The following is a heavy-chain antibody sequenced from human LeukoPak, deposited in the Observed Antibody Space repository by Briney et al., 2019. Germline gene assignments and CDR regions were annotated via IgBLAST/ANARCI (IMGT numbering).Heavy chain of an antibody. J-gene: IGHJ4*02. CDR3: ARHQGHDFYDSSGYYSFDY. CDR1: GCSINSYY. Sequence: SETLSLTCTVSGCSINSYYWSWIRQPPGKGLEWIGYIYYTGSTNYNPSLKSRVTISADTAKNQFSLKMSSVTAADTVVYYCARHQGHDFYDSSGYYSFDYWGQGTLVTVSS. V-gene: IGHV4-59*08. D-gene: IGHD3-22*01. CDR2: IYYTGST.